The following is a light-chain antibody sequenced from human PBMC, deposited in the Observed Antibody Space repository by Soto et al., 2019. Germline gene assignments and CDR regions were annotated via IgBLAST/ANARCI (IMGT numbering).Light chain of an antibody. J-gene: IGKJ4*01. CDR3: QQYNNWPRAT. Sequence: EIVLTQSPGTLSLSPGDRATLSCRASQRVSSNYLAWYQQRPGQAPRLLIYGASSRATGIPDRFSGSGSGTEFNLTISSLQSEDFGVYYCQQYNNWPRATFGGGTKVEIK. CDR1: QRVSSNY. CDR2: GAS. V-gene: IGKV3-20*01.